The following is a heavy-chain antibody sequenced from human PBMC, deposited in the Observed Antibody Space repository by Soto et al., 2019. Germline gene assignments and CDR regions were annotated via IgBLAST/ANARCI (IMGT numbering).Heavy chain of an antibody. V-gene: IGHV4-39*01. CDR3: ATVSVLYSSGWYDYY. D-gene: IGHD6-19*01. J-gene: IGHJ4*02. CDR2: IPYSGSP. CDR1: GGSVTNSVYY. Sequence: PSETLSLTCTVSGGSVTNSVYYWGWVRQPPGKGLEWIGSIPYSGSPYYNPSLKSRVTISIDTSKNQFSLNLSSVTAADTAVYYCATVSVLYSSGWYDYYWGQGTLVTVSS.